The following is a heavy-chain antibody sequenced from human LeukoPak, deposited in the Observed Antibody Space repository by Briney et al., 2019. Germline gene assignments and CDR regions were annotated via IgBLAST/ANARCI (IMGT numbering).Heavy chain of an antibody. V-gene: IGHV4-4*07. CDR1: GGSISSYY. D-gene: IGHD3-10*01. Sequence: SETLSLTCTVPGGSISSYYWSWIRQPAGKGLEWIGRIYTSGSTNYNPSLKSRVTMSVDTSKNQFSLKLSSVTAADTAVYYCARDQGSYGSGSYLGYWGQGTLVTVSS. J-gene: IGHJ4*02. CDR2: IYTSGST. CDR3: ARDQGSYGSGSYLGY.